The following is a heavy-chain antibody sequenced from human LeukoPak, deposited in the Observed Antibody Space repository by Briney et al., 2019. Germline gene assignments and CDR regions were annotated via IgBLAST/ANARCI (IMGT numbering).Heavy chain of an antibody. CDR2: ISSSSSTI. CDR1: GFTFSSYS. Sequence: GGSLRLSCAAPGFTFSSYSMKWVRQAPGKRLEWVSYISSSSSTIYYADSVKGRFTLSRDNAKNSLYLQMNSLRDEDTAVYYCARGPEVLSAAMFCWFDPWGQGTLVTVSS. J-gene: IGHJ5*02. D-gene: IGHD2-2*01. CDR3: ARGPEVLSAAMFCWFDP. V-gene: IGHV3-48*02.